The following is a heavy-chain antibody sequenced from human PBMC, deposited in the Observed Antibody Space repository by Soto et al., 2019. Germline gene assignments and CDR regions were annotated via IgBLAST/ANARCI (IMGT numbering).Heavy chain of an antibody. CDR2: IYYSGST. CDR3: ARGGITRIYQLPPFDP. CDR1: GGSISSSNYY. Sequence: SETLSLTCTVAGGSISSSNYYWGWIRQPPGKGLEWIGSIYYSGSTCYNPSLKSRVAISVDTSKNQFSMKLSSVTAADTAVYYCARGGITRIYQLPPFDPWGQGTLVTVSS. V-gene: IGHV4-39*01. J-gene: IGHJ5*02. D-gene: IGHD2-2*01.